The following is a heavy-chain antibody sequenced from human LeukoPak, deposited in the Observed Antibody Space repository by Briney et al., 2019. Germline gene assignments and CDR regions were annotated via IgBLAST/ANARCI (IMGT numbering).Heavy chain of an antibody. CDR1: GGTFSSYA. Sequence: ASVKVSCKASGGTFSSYAISWVRQAPGQGLEWMGGIIPIFGTANYAQKFQGRVTITTDESTSTAYMELCSLRSEDTAVYYCARDVRDCSSTSCSTYNWFDPWGQGTLVTVSS. V-gene: IGHV1-69*05. CDR2: IIPIFGTA. D-gene: IGHD2-2*02. J-gene: IGHJ5*02. CDR3: ARDVRDCSSTSCSTYNWFDP.